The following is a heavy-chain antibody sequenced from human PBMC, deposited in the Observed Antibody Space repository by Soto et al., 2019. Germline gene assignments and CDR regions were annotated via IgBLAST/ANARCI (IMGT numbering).Heavy chain of an antibody. J-gene: IGHJ4*02. CDR1: GFTVSSLY. Sequence: EVQLVESGGGLVQPGGSLRLSCAASGFTVSSLYMTWVRQAPGKGLQWVAVISSGGSTYYADSVKGRFTISRDNSKNTLYLEMNSLRAEDTAVYYFARAIFGGAYDFLHGGQGTLVTVSS. V-gene: IGHV3-66*01. CDR3: ARAIFGGAYDFLH. D-gene: IGHD3-3*01. CDR2: ISSGGST.